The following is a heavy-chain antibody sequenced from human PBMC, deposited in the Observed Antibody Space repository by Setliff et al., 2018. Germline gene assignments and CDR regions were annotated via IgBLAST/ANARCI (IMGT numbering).Heavy chain of an antibody. CDR3: ARHVYGSGSYYNWLDP. CDR2: IYYSGST. V-gene: IGHV4-61*01. D-gene: IGHD3-10*01. J-gene: IGHJ5*02. CDR1: GGSISSGSYY. Sequence: SETLSLTCTVSGGSISSGSYYWSWIRQSPGKGLEWIGYIYYSGSTNYNPSLKSRVTISVDTSKNQFSLKLSSVTAADTAVYYCARHVYGSGSYYNWLDPWGQGTLVTVSS.